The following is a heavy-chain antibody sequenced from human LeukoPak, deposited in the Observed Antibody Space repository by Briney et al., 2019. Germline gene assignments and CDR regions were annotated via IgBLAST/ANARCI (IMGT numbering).Heavy chain of an antibody. CDR1: GFTFSSYS. CDR3: ARAREWPRGGVDC. Sequence: GGSLRPSCAASGFTFSSYSMNWVRQAPGRGREWVSYISSSSSTIYYADSVKGRFTISRDNAKNSLYLQMNSLRAEDTAVYYCARAREWPRGGVDCWGQGTQVTVSS. D-gene: IGHD5-12*01. J-gene: IGHJ4*02. CDR2: ISSSSSTI. V-gene: IGHV3-48*04.